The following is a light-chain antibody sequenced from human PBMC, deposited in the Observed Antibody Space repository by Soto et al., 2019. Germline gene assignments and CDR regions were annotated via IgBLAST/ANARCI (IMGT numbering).Light chain of an antibody. Sequence: IQLTQSPSSLSASVGDRVTITCRPSQGISNSLAWYQQKPGKVPKLLIHAASTLQSGVPSRFSGSGSGTDFTLTISSLQPEDVATYYCQKYDSAPTFGPGTKVDI. CDR3: QKYDSAPT. J-gene: IGKJ1*01. V-gene: IGKV1-27*01. CDR2: AAS. CDR1: QGISNS.